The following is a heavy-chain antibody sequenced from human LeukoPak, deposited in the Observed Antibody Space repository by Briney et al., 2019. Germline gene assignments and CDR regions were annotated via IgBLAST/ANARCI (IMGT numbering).Heavy chain of an antibody. CDR1: GFTVSSNS. D-gene: IGHD4/OR15-4a*01. Sequence: PGGFLRLSCTVAGFTVSSNSMSWVCQAPGKRQEWVSFIYSDKTHYSDSVKGRFTVSRDNSKNTLYLQMNSLRAEDTAVYYCARRAGAYSHPYDYWGQGTLVTVSS. CDR2: IYSDKT. V-gene: IGHV3-53*01. J-gene: IGHJ4*02. CDR3: ARRAGAYSHPYDY.